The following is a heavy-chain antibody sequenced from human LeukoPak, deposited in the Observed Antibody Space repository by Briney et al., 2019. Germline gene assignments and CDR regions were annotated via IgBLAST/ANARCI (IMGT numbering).Heavy chain of an antibody. CDR3: ARIETYYDILTGYYGDYYYYMDV. J-gene: IGHJ6*03. Sequence: PGGSLRLSCAASGFTFSSHGMNWVRQAPGKGLEWVSSISSSSSYIYNADSVKGRFTISRDNAKNSLYLQMNSLRAEDTAVYYCARIETYYDILTGYYGDYYYYMDVWGKGTTVTVSS. D-gene: IGHD3-9*01. V-gene: IGHV3-21*01. CDR1: GFTFSSHG. CDR2: ISSSSSYI.